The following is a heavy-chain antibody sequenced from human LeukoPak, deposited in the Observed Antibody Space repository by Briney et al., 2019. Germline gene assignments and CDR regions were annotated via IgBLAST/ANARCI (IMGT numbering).Heavy chain of an antibody. D-gene: IGHD3-3*01. CDR3: ARVRLTIFGVVIIGIDY. CDR2: ISSSGSTI. CDR1: GFTFSSYE. J-gene: IGHJ4*02. Sequence: GGSLRLSCAASGFTFSSYEMSWVRQAPGKGLEWVSYISSSGSTIYHADSVKGRFTISRDNAKNSLYLQMNSLRAEDTAVYYCARVRLTIFGVVIIGIDYWGQGTLVTVSS. V-gene: IGHV3-48*03.